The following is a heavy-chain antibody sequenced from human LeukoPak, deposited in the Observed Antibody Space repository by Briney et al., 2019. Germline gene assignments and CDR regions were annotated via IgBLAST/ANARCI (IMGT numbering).Heavy chain of an antibody. CDR2: IYYSGST. Sequence: PSETLSLTCAVSGGSLRSYYWSWIRQPPGKGLEWIGSIYYSGSTYYNASLKSRGTISVDTSKNQISLKLNSVTAADTAVYFCARQVVAVAGTGYFDYWGQGTLVTVSS. D-gene: IGHD6-19*01. CDR1: GGSLRSYY. CDR3: ARQVVAVAGTGYFDY. J-gene: IGHJ4*02. V-gene: IGHV4-39*01.